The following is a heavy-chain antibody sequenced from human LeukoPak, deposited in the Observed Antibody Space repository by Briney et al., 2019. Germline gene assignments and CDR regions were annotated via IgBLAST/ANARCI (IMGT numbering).Heavy chain of an antibody. CDR2: ISYDGSNK. Sequence: GRSLRLSCAASEFTFSSYGMHWVRQAPGKGLEWVAVISYDGSNKYYADSVKGRFTISRDNSKNTLYLQMNSLRAEDTAVYYCAKAWGTYSSGSHPKFYYYYGMDVWGQGTTVTVSS. CDR1: EFTFSSYG. V-gene: IGHV3-30*18. D-gene: IGHD6-19*01. CDR3: AKAWGTYSSGSHPKFYYYYGMDV. J-gene: IGHJ6*02.